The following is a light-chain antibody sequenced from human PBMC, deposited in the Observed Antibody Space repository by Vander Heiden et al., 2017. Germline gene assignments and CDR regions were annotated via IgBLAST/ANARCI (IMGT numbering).Light chain of an antibody. CDR1: QSVSSN. Sequence: EIVMTQSPATLSVSPGERATLSCRASQSVSSNLAWYQQKPGQAPRLLIYGASIRATGIPARFSGSGSGTDFTLTISSLQSEDFAVYHCQQYDNWPFAFGQGTKLEIK. CDR2: GAS. V-gene: IGKV3-15*01. CDR3: QQYDNWPFA. J-gene: IGKJ2*01.